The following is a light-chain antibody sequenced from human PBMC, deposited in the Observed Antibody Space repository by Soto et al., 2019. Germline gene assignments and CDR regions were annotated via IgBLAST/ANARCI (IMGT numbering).Light chain of an antibody. J-gene: IGKJ1*01. V-gene: IGKV3-15*01. CDR1: QSVSSD. Sequence: EIVMTQSPATLSVSPGDRATLSCRASQSVSSDLAWYHQKPGQAPRLLIYSASTRATGIPARFSGSGSGTEFTLTINSLQSEDFSVYYCQQYNNLPRTFGQGTQVEIK. CDR3: QQYNNLPRT. CDR2: SAS.